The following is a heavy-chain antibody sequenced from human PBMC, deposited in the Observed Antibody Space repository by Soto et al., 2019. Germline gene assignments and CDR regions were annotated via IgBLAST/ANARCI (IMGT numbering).Heavy chain of an antibody. CDR2: ISYDGSNK. J-gene: IGHJ5*02. V-gene: IGHV3-30*18. Sequence: VGSLRLSCAASGFTFSSYGMHWVRQTPGKGLEWVAVISYDGSNKYYADSVKGRFTISRDNSKNTLYLQMNSLRAEDTAVYYCAKGAGPYADQWNNWFDPWGQGTLVTVSS. CDR1: GFTFSSYG. CDR3: AKGAGPYADQWNNWFDP. D-gene: IGHD2-8*01.